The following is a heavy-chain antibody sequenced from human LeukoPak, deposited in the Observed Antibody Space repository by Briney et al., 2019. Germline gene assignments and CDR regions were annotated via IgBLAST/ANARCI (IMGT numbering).Heavy chain of an antibody. CDR1: GFTFSSYA. V-gene: IGHV3-23*01. CDR3: ATTGRGSGAYHYYYMDV. Sequence: TGGSLRLSCAASGFTFSSYAMNWVRQAPGKGLEWVSSISESGGTTDYADSVKGRFTISRDNSKNTLYLQMNSLRAEDTAVYYCATTGRGSGAYHYYYMDVWGKGTTVTVSS. CDR2: ISESGGTT. J-gene: IGHJ6*03. D-gene: IGHD3-10*01.